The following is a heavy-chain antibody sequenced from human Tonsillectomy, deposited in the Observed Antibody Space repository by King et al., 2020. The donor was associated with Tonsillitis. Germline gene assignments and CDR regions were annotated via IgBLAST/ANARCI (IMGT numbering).Heavy chain of an antibody. CDR1: GYTFTSYD. D-gene: IGHD5-24*01. J-gene: IGHJ5*02. Sequence: QLVQSGAEVKKPGASVKVSCKASGYTFTSYDINWVRQATGQGLEWMGWMNPKSGNTGHAQKVQGRVTMTRNTSIRTAYMELSSLRSEDTAVYYCARGFAIEGWFDPWGQGTPVTVSS. CDR2: MNPKSGNT. CDR3: ARGFAIEGWFDP. V-gene: IGHV1-8*02.